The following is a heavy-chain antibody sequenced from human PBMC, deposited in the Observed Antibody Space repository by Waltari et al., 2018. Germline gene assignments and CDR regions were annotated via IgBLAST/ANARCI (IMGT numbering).Heavy chain of an antibody. D-gene: IGHD3-22*01. V-gene: IGHV3-74*01. Sequence: EVQLVESGGGLVQPGGSLRLSCAASGFTFSRYWRHWVRQAPGKGLVWVSRINSDGSGTIYADSVKGRFTISRDNAKNTLYLQLNSLRVEDTAVYYCAREPSPDSSGYFYYYMDVWGKGTTVTVSS. CDR1: GFTFSRYW. CDR2: INSDGSGT. CDR3: AREPSPDSSGYFYYYMDV. J-gene: IGHJ6*03.